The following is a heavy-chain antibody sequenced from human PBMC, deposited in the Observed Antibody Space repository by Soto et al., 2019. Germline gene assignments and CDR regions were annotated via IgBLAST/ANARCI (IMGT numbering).Heavy chain of an antibody. CDR3: ARDEYGGIAAGL. V-gene: IGHV4-31*03. CDR2: IYYSGST. J-gene: IGHJ4*02. CDR1: GGSISSGGYY. D-gene: IGHD4-17*01. Sequence: PSETLSLTCTVSGGSISSGGYYWSWIRQHPGKGLEWIGYIYYSGSTYYNPSLKSRVTISVDTSKNQFSLKLSSVTAVDTAVYYCARDEYGGIAAGLWGQGTLVTVSS.